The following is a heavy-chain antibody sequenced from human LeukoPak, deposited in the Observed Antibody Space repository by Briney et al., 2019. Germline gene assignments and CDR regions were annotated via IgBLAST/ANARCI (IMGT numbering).Heavy chain of an antibody. D-gene: IGHD3-10*01. CDR2: IHYSGST. CDR3: ARYGITIVRGGKYYFDS. J-gene: IGHJ4*02. Sequence: SETLSLTCTVSGGSISGYFWSWIRQPPGKGLEWVGYIHYSGSTNYNPSLNSRVTISVDTSKNQFSLRLSSVTAADTAVYYCARYGITIVRGGKYYFDSWGQGTLVTVSS. CDR1: GGSISGYF. V-gene: IGHV4-59*08.